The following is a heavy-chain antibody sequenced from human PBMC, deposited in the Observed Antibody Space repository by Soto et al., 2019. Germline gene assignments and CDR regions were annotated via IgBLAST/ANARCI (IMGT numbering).Heavy chain of an antibody. CDR3: AKDTGSTEYFFAS. CDR2: ISHDGSNT. V-gene: IGHV3-30*18. Sequence: QVQVVESGGGVVQPGRSLRLSCAASGFTFRTYAMHWVRQAPGKGLEWVAVISHDGSNTDYGDSVKGRFTISRDNSKRALSLQMNSLRPEDTGVYYCAKDTGSTEYFFASWGQGTLVSVSS. J-gene: IGHJ4*02. D-gene: IGHD2-2*01. CDR1: GFTFRTYA.